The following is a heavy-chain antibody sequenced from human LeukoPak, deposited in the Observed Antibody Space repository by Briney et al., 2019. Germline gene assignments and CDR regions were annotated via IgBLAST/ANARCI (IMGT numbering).Heavy chain of an antibody. D-gene: IGHD2-21*02. CDR2: ISGSGGTT. V-gene: IGHV3-23*01. J-gene: IGHJ1*01. CDR1: GFTFFNYA. CDR3: AKYLVVVTAIRYFQH. Sequence: PGGSLRLSCAASGFTFFNYAMRWVRQAPGKGLEWVSGISGSGGTTYYADSVKGRFTISRDNSKNTLYLQMNSLRAEDTAVYYSAKYLVVVTAIRYFQHWGQGTLVTVSS.